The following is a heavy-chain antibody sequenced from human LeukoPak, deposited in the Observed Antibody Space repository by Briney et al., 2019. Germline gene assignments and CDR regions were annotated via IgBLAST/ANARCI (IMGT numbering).Heavy chain of an antibody. CDR3: ATIGDRRSGELYRIDY. CDR2: VSYDGSNK. Sequence: GRSLRLSCAASGFTFSNYAMHWVRQAPGKGLEWVAVVSYDGSNKYYADSVKGRFTISRDNSKNTLYLQMNSLRAEDAAVYYCATIGDRRSGELYRIDYWGQGTLVAVSS. D-gene: IGHD1-26*01. J-gene: IGHJ4*02. V-gene: IGHV3-30-3*01. CDR1: GFTFSNYA.